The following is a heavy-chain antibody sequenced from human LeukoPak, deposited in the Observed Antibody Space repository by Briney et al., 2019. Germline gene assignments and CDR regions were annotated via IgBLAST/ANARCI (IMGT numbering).Heavy chain of an antibody. CDR1: GGSFSGYY. Sequence: PSETLSLTCAVYGGSFSGYYWSWIRQPPGKGLERIGEINHSGSTNHNPSLKSRVTISVDTSKNQFSLKLSSVTAADTAVYYCARGGGNSGYYFDYWGQGTLVTVSS. V-gene: IGHV4-34*01. CDR2: INHSGST. CDR3: ARGGGNSGYYFDY. J-gene: IGHJ4*02. D-gene: IGHD4-23*01.